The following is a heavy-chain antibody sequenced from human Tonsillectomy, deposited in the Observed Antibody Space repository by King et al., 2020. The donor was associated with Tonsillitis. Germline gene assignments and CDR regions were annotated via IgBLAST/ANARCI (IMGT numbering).Heavy chain of an antibody. CDR2: IKGDGSEK. CDR1: GFTFSSNW. V-gene: IGHV3-7*01. J-gene: IGHJ2*01. Sequence: EVQLVESGGGLVQPGGSLIISCVASGFTFSSNWMTWVRQAPGKGLEWVANIKGDGSEKSYVDSVKGRLTISRDNATNSLYLQLNSLRAEDTAFYYCVRLGSSRWSFYWYFDLWGRGTLVTVSS. D-gene: IGHD6-13*01. CDR3: VRLGSSRWSFYWYFDL.